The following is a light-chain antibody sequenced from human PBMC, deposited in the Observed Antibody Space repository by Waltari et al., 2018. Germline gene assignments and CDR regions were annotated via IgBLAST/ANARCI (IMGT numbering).Light chain of an antibody. CDR2: KAS. J-gene: IGKJ4*01. Sequence: DIQMTQSPSTLSASVGNRVPIPCRASPRTSDCLAWYQQKPGKAPKLLIYKASNLESGVPSRFSGSGSGTEFTLTISSLQPDDSATYYCQHYNGYPLTFGGGTKVEIK. CDR3: QHYNGYPLT. V-gene: IGKV1-5*03. CDR1: PRTSDC.